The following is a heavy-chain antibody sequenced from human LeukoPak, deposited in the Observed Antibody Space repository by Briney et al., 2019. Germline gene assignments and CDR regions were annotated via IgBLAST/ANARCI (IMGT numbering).Heavy chain of an antibody. CDR1: GGTFSSYA. Sequence: SVKVSCKASGGTFSSYAISWVRQAPGQGLEWMGGIIPIFGTANYAQKFQGRVTITADESTSTAYMELRSLRSDDTAVYYCARDLYSSSLYDYWGQGTLATVSS. CDR3: ARDLYSSSLYDY. CDR2: IIPIFGTA. J-gene: IGHJ4*02. D-gene: IGHD6-6*01. V-gene: IGHV1-69*13.